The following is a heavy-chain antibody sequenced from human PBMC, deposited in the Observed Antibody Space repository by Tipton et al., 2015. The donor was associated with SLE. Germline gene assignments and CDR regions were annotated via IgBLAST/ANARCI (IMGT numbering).Heavy chain of an antibody. Sequence: LRLSCTVSGGSISSGSYYWSWIRQPPGKGLEWIGYIYYSGSTNYNPSLKSRVTISVDTSKNQFSLKLSSVTAADTAVYYCARVGTNAFDIWGQGTMVTVSS. D-gene: IGHD7-27*01. V-gene: IGHV4-61*01. CDR2: IYYSGST. J-gene: IGHJ3*02. CDR1: GGSISSGSYY. CDR3: ARVGTNAFDI.